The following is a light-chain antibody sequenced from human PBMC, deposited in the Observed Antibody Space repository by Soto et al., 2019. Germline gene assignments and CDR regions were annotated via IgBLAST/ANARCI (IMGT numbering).Light chain of an antibody. J-gene: IGKJ5*01. Sequence: DIVMTQTPLSLSVTPGQPASISCRSNQSLVHSDGIAYFSWFQQRPGQSPRRLIYKVSNRDSGVPDRFSGSGSGTDFTLKISRVEAEDVGVYYCMQGTHWPPITFGQGTRLEIK. V-gene: IGKV2-30*02. CDR1: QSLVHSDGIAY. CDR2: KVS. CDR3: MQGTHWPPIT.